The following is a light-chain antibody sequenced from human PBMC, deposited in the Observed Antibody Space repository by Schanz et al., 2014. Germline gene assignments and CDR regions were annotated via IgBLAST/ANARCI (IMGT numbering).Light chain of an antibody. J-gene: IGLJ3*02. V-gene: IGLV2-23*02. CDR3: CSYAGSSTWV. Sequence: QSALTQPASVSGSPGQSITISCTGTSSDVGSYNLVSWYQQHPGKAPKLMIYEVSKRPSGVSNRFSASKSGNTASLTISRLQAEDEADYYCCSYAGSSTWVFGGGTKLTVL. CDR1: SSDVGSYNL. CDR2: EVS.